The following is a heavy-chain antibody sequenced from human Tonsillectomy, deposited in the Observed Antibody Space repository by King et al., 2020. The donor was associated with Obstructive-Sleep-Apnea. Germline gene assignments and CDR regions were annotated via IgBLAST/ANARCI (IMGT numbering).Heavy chain of an antibody. CDR3: ARGSGAAAVNWFDP. J-gene: IGHJ5*02. CDR2: INHSGTT. CDR1: CGSFSDFY. V-gene: IGHV4-34*01. Sequence: VQLQQWGAGLLKSSETLSFTCAVFCGSFSDFYWSWIRQPPGKGLEWIGEINHSGTTNYDPSLKRRVTISVDTSKNQFSLRLSSVTAADTAVYYCARGSGAAAVNWFDPWGQGTLVTVSS. D-gene: IGHD6-13*01.